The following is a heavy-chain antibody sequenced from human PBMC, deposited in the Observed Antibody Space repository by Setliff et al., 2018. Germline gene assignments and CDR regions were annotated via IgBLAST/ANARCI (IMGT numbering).Heavy chain of an antibody. CDR2: INSDGSTT. CDR1: EFTLSTYW. D-gene: IGHD3-22*01. J-gene: IGHJ4*02. CDR3: VRGSAYSSGSFDC. V-gene: IGHV3-74*01. Sequence: LRLSCAASEFTLSTYWIHWVRQAPRQGLVWVSRINSDGSTTTYADSVKGRFTISRDNGKNTVYLQMNSLRAEDTAMYYCVRGSAYSSGSFDCWGQGTLVTVSS.